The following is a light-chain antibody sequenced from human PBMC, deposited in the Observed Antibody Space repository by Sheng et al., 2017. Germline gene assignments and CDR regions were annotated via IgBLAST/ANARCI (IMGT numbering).Light chain of an antibody. J-gene: IGKJ1*01. CDR2: GAT. CDR1: EDIVNF. Sequence: DIQMTHSPSSLSASIGDRVTLTCRANEDIVNFLSWFQQKPGKPPKLLIYGATTLESGVPSRFSGSGSGTEFTLNIDDLQPADSATYFCQQSYTSPWTFGQGARGGSQT. V-gene: IGKV1-39*01. CDR3: QQSYTSPWT.